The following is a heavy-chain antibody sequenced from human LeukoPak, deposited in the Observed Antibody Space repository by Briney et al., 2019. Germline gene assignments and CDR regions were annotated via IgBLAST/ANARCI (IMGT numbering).Heavy chain of an antibody. D-gene: IGHD2-2*01. Sequence: WTLRLSCAVSGFTFSSYAMHWVRQAPGNGLTAVAVISYDGINKYYAESVNVRFTISSDNSKNTLYLQMNSLRAEDMAVYYCARETLPAAIVLRSYYGMDVWGKGTTVTVSS. CDR3: ARETLPAAIVLRSYYGMDV. J-gene: IGHJ6*04. V-gene: IGHV3-30*01. CDR2: ISYDGINK. CDR1: GFTFSSYA.